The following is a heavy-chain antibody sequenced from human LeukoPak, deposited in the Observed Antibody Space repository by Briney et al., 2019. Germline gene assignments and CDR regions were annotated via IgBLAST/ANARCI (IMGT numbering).Heavy chain of an antibody. CDR2: ITSSSSTI. J-gene: IGHJ4*02. CDR1: GFTFSTYS. D-gene: IGHD6-19*01. CDR3: ARLLEGVAGTWGY. Sequence: GGSLRLSCAASGFTFSTYSMNWVRQAPGKGLEWVSYITSSSSTIYYADSVKGRFTISRDNAKNSLFLQMNSLRDEDTAVYYCARLLEGVAGTWGYWGQGTLVTVSS. V-gene: IGHV3-48*02.